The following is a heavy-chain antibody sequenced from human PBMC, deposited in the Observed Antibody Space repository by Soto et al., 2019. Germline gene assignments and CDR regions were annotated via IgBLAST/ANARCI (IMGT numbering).Heavy chain of an antibody. V-gene: IGHV3-33*01. Sequence: GGSLRLSCAASGFTFSSYGMHWVRQAPGKGLEWVAVIWYDGSNKYYADSVKGRFTISRDNSKNTLYLQMNSLRAEDTAVYYCARDWTSGRPRNWFDPWGQGTLVTVSS. CDR3: ARDWTSGRPRNWFDP. J-gene: IGHJ5*02. CDR1: GFTFSSYG. D-gene: IGHD3-10*01. CDR2: IWYDGSNK.